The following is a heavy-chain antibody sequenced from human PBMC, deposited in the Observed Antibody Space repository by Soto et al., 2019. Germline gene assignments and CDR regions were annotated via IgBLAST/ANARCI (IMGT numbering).Heavy chain of an antibody. J-gene: IGHJ4*02. V-gene: IGHV4-31*03. D-gene: IGHD3-22*01. CDR1: GGSISSGGYY. Sequence: SETLSLTCTVYGGSISSGGYYWSWIRQHPGKGLEWIGYIYYSGSTYYNPSLKSRVTISVDTSKNQFSLKLSSVTAADTAVYYCARDYDSSGNFDYWGQGTLVTVSS. CDR2: IYYSGST. CDR3: ARDYDSSGNFDY.